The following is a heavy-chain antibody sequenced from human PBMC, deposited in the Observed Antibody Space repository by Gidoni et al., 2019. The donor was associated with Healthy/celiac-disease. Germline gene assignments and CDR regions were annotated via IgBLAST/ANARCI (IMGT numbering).Heavy chain of an antibody. V-gene: IGHV4-4*02. CDR1: GGSISSSNW. CDR3: ARAATYYDFWSGYPDHFDY. CDR2: IYHSGST. J-gene: IGHJ4*02. D-gene: IGHD3-3*01. Sequence: QVQLQESGPGLVKPSGTLSLTCAVSGGSISSSNWWSWVRQPPGKGLEWIGEIYHSGSTNYNPSLKSRVTISVDKSKNQFSLKLSSVTAADTAVYYCARAATYYDFWSGYPDHFDYWGQGTLVTVSS.